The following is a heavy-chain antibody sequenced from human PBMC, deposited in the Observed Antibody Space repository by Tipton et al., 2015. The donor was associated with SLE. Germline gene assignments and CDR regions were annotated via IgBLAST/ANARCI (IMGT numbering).Heavy chain of an antibody. V-gene: IGHV4-31*03. D-gene: IGHD3-10*01. J-gene: IGHJ4*02. Sequence: TLSLTCTVSGVSISGGGYYWSWIRQHPGKGLAWIGYIYYSGSTYYNPSLKSRVTVSVHTSKNQFSLKLSSVTAADTAVYYCARDRRGVHDYWGQGTLVTVSS. CDR3: ARDRRGVHDY. CDR2: IYYSGST. CDR1: GVSISGGGYY.